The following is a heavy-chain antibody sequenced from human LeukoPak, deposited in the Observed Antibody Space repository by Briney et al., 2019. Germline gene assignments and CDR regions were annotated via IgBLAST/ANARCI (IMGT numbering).Heavy chain of an antibody. J-gene: IGHJ4*02. CDR2: INPNSGGT. V-gene: IGHV1-2*02. D-gene: IGHD3-3*01. CDR3: ARGAADFWSGYNQYYFDY. Sequence: ASVKVSCTASGYTFTGYYKHWVRQAPGQGLEWMGWINPNSGGTNYAQTFQGRVTMTRDTSISTAYMELSRLRSDDTAVYYCARGAADFWSGYNQYYFDYWGQGTLVTVSS. CDR1: GYTFTGYY.